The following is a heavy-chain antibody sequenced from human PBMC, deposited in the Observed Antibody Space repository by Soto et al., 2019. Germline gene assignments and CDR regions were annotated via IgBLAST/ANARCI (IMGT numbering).Heavy chain of an antibody. J-gene: IGHJ4*02. CDR3: ARRSNRWFGDFDY. Sequence: SETLSLTCTVSGGSISSSIYYWGWIRQPPGKGLEWIGSIYYSGSTYYNPSLKSRVTISVDTSKNQFSLKLSSVTAADTAVYYCARRSNRWFGDFDYWGQGTLVTVSS. CDR2: IYYSGST. CDR1: GGSISSSIYY. D-gene: IGHD3-10*01. V-gene: IGHV4-39*01.